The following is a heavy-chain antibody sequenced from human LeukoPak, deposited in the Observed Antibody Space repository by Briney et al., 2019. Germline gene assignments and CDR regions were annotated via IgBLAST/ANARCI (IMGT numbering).Heavy chain of an antibody. Sequence: GGSLRLSCAASGFTFSSYGMHWVRQAPGKGLEWVAFIRYDGSNKYCADSVKGRFTISRDNSKNTLYLQMNSLRAEDTAVYYCAKDWGVEARPGYMDVWGKGTAVTVSS. V-gene: IGHV3-30*02. CDR2: IRYDGSNK. CDR1: GFTFSSYG. CDR3: AKDWGVEARPGYMDV. J-gene: IGHJ6*03. D-gene: IGHD6-6*01.